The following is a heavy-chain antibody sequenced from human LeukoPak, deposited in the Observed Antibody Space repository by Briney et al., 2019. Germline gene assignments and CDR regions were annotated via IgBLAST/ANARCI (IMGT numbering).Heavy chain of an antibody. CDR3: ARGYDSSGYYYIPFGP. CDR2: IIPILGIA. Sequence: SVKVSCKASGGTFSSYAISWVRQAPGQGLEWMGRIIPILGIANYAQKFQGRVTITADKSTSTAYMELNSLRSVDTAVYYCARGYDSSGYYYIPFGPWGQGTLVTVSS. CDR1: GGTFSSYA. J-gene: IGHJ5*02. D-gene: IGHD3-22*01. V-gene: IGHV1-69*04.